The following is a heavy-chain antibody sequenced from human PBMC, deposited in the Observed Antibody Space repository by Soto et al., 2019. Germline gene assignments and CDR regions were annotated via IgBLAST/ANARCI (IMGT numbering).Heavy chain of an antibody. CDR3: ARARGARYFDY. D-gene: IGHD2-15*01. Sequence: SETLSLTCTVSGGSISSGDYYWSWIRQPPGKGLEWIGYIYYRGSTYYNPSLKSRVTISVDTSKNQFSLKLSSVTAADTAVYYCARARGARYFDYWGQGTLVTVSS. V-gene: IGHV4-30-4*01. CDR1: GGSISSGDYY. J-gene: IGHJ4*02. CDR2: IYYRGST.